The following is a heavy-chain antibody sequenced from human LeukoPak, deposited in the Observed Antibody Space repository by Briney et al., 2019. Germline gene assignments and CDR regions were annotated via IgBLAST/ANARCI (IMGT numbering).Heavy chain of an antibody. CDR1: GFTFTTYG. Sequence: PGGSLRLSCSASGFTFTTYGMNWVRQAPGKGLEWVSGIGGSGTRTYYADSVKGRFTISRDNSKNTLYLQMNSLRAEDTAVYYCAKDTMVRGVPDYFDYWGQGTLVTVSS. CDR2: IGGSGTRT. CDR3: AKDTMVRGVPDYFDY. V-gene: IGHV3-23*01. D-gene: IGHD3-10*01. J-gene: IGHJ4*02.